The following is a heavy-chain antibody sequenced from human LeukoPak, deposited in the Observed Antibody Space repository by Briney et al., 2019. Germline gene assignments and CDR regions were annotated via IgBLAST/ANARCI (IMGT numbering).Heavy chain of an antibody. CDR3: ARRSGVAVAGAFDY. D-gene: IGHD6-19*01. CDR2: ISGSGDST. CDR1: GFTFSNYA. Sequence: GESLRLSCAASGFTFSNYAMRWVRQAPGKGLEWVSGISGSGDSTYYADSVKGRFTISRDNSKNTLYLQMNSLRAKDTAVYFCARRSGVAVAGAFDYWGQGTLVTVSS. J-gene: IGHJ4*02. V-gene: IGHV3-23*01.